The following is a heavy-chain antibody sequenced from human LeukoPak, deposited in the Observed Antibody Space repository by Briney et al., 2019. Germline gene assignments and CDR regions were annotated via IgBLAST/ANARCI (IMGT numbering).Heavy chain of an antibody. CDR3: ARDGTAAGLYFDL. CDR1: GFTFSSYS. V-gene: IGHV3-7*01. CDR2: IRQDGGEK. D-gene: IGHD6-13*01. Sequence: GGSLRLSCAASGFTFSSYSMNWVRQAPGKGLEWAASIRQDGGEKSYVDSVKGRFTISRDNTKNSLYLQMSSLRAEDTAVYYCARDGTAAGLYFDLWGQGTLVTVSS. J-gene: IGHJ4*01.